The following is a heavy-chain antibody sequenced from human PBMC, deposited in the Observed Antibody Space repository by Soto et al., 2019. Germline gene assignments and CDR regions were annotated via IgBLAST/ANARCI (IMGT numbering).Heavy chain of an antibody. CDR2: ISSSSSTI. J-gene: IGHJ4*02. Sequence: GGSLSLSCAASGFPFSSYIMNWVRQAPGKGLEWVSYISSSSSTIYYADSVKGRLTISRDNVKNTLYLQMNSLRAEDTAVYYCARVGYSSSWSPFNQNYYFDYWGQGTLVTSPQ. CDR1: GFPFSSYI. CDR3: ARVGYSSSWSPFNQNYYFDY. V-gene: IGHV3-48*04. D-gene: IGHD6-13*01.